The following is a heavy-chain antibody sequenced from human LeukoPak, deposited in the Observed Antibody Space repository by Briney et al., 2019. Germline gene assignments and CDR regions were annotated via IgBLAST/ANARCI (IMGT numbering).Heavy chain of an antibody. Sequence: SETLSLTCSVSGDSMSGYYWVWVPQPSGKGLEWLGRVYTDGRTSIYPSLQSRVTLSVDMSKNQFSLRLKAVTAADTAVYYCVRGGAYDKAHFHFYQSMAVWGKGTTVTVSS. CDR3: VRGGAYDKAHFHFYQSMAV. J-gene: IGHJ6*03. D-gene: IGHD2/OR15-2a*01. V-gene: IGHV4-4*07. CDR2: VYTDGRT. CDR1: GDSMSGYY.